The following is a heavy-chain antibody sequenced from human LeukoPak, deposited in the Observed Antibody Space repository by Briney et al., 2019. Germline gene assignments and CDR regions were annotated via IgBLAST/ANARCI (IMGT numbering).Heavy chain of an antibody. CDR1: GGSINSYY. Sequence: SETLSLTCTVSGGSINSYYWSWFRQPPGKGLEWIGYIYYSGSTEYNPSLKSRVTISVDTSKNQFSLKMSSVTAADTAVYYCARARDGHINNWFDPWGQGTLVTVSS. V-gene: IGHV4-59*01. CDR2: IYYSGST. CDR3: ARARDGHINNWFDP. D-gene: IGHD5-24*01. J-gene: IGHJ5*02.